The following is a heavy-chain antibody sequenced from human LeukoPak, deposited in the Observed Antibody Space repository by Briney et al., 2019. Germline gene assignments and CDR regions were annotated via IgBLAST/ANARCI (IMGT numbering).Heavy chain of an antibody. Sequence: SVKVSCKASGGTFSSYAISWVRQAPGQGLEWMGGIIPIFGTANYAQKFQGRVTFTADESTSTAYMELSSLRSEDTAVYYCARDSRVVRGGSVYWGQGTLVTVSS. CDR2: IIPIFGTA. CDR3: ARDSRVVRGGSVY. CDR1: GGTFSSYA. V-gene: IGHV1-69*01. J-gene: IGHJ4*02. D-gene: IGHD3-10*02.